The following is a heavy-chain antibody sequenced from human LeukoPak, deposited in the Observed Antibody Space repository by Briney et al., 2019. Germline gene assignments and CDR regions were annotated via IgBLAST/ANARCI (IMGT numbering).Heavy chain of an antibody. CDR1: GFTFSTYW. J-gene: IGHJ4*02. CDR3: ARSGPQAPDCYHY. D-gene: IGHD2-21*02. Sequence: GGSLRLSCTASGFTFSTYWMTWVRQAPGKGLEWVASINQDENHRHYVPSARGRFTISRDNAKNSLLLQMNSLTAEDSAIYYCARSGPQAPDCYHYWGQGTQVTVSS. V-gene: IGHV3-7*03. CDR2: INQDENHR.